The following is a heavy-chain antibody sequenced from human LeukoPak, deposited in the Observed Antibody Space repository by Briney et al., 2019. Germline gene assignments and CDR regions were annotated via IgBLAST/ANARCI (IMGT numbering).Heavy chain of an antibody. CDR1: GFTFSSYG. CDR3: AKGIGTMYYFDY. J-gene: IGHJ4*02. V-gene: IGHV3-30*18. Sequence: GGSLRLSCAASGFTFSSYGMHWVRQAPGKGLDWVAVISYDGSNKYYADSVKGRFTISRDNSKNTLFLQMNSLRAEDTAIYYCAKGIGTMYYFDYWGQGTLVTVSS. CDR2: ISYDGSNK. D-gene: IGHD1-7*01.